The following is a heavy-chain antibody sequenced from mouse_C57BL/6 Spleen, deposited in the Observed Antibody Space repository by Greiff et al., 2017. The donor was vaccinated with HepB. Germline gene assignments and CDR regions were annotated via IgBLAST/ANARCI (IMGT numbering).Heavy chain of an antibody. V-gene: IGHV3-6*01. D-gene: IGHD2-4*01. Sequence: VQLKESGPGLVKPSQSLSLTCSVTGYSITSGYYWNWIRQFPGNKLEWMGYISYDGSNNYNPSLKNRISITRDTSKNQFFLKLNSVTTEDTATYYCADYDRAHWYFDVWGTGTTVTVSS. CDR1: GYSITSGYY. CDR3: ADYDRAHWYFDV. CDR2: ISYDGSN. J-gene: IGHJ1*03.